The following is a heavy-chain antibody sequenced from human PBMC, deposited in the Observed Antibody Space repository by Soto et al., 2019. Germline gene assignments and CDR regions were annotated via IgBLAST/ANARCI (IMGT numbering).Heavy chain of an antibody. Sequence: SETLSLTCTVSGGSVSIGTDYWSWIRQSPGKGLEWIGYIHYSGSPNYNPSLKSRVTISVDTSKNQFSLKLTSVTDADTAFYYCAKCDSGTYPNYYYAMDVWGQGTTVTVSS. D-gene: IGHD1-26*01. CDR2: IHYSGSP. J-gene: IGHJ6*02. CDR1: GGSVSIGTDY. CDR3: AKCDSGTYPNYYYAMDV. V-gene: IGHV4-61*01.